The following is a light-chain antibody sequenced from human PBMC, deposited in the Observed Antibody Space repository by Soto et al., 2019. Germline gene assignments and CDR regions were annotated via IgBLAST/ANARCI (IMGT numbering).Light chain of an antibody. Sequence: QSVLAQSSSASASLGSSVKLTCTLSSGHSTYIIAWHQQQPGKAPRYLMNLEGSGTYNKGSGVPDRFSGSSSGADRYLTISNLQFEDEADYYCETWDTNTRVFGTGTKLTVL. J-gene: IGLJ1*01. CDR3: ETWDTNTRV. CDR1: SGHSTYI. CDR2: LEGSGTY. V-gene: IGLV4-60*02.